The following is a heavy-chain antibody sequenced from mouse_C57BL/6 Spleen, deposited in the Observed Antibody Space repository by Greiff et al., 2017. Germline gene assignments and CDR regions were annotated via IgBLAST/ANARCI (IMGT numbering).Heavy chain of an antibody. Sequence: EVKLVESGGGLVQPGGSLQLSCAASGFTFSDYYMYWVRQTPEKRLEWVAYISNGGGSTYYPDTVKGRFTISRDNAKNTLYLQMSRLNSEDTAMYYCARQWGNYEFAYWCQGTLVTVSA. CDR3: ARQWGNYEFAY. J-gene: IGHJ3*01. CDR2: ISNGGGST. CDR1: GFTFSDYY. D-gene: IGHD2-1*01. V-gene: IGHV5-12*01.